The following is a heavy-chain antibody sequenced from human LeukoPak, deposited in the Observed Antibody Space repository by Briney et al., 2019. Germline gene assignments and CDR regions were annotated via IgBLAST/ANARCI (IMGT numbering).Heavy chain of an antibody. CDR2: IKQDASEK. Sequence: GGSLRLSCAASGFRFSNYWMSWVRQTLAKGLEWVANIKQDASEKYHVDSVKGRFTISRDNAKNSLYLQMNSLRAEDTALYYCARMYCSSTTCYTDAFDIWGQGTMVTVSS. V-gene: IGHV3-7*01. D-gene: IGHD2-2*02. CDR3: ARMYCSSTTCYTDAFDI. CDR1: GFRFSNYW. J-gene: IGHJ3*02.